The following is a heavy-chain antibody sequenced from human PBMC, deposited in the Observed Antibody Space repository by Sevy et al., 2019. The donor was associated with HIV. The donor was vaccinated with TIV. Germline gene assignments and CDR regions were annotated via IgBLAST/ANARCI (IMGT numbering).Heavy chain of an antibody. V-gene: IGHV3-23*01. CDR2: ISGSGGRT. J-gene: IGHJ4*02. CDR1: GFTFSSYA. Sequence: GGSLRLSCAASGFTFSSYAMSWVLQAPGKGLEWVSAISGSGGRTFYADSVKGRFTISRDNSKNTLYLQMNSLRAEDTAVYYCAKIGSGSYYIFYYFDYWGQGTLVTVSS. D-gene: IGHD1-26*01. CDR3: AKIGSGSYYIFYYFDY.